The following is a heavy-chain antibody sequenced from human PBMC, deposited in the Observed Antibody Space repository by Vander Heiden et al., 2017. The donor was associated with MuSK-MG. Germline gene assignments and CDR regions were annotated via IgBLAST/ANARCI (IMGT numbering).Heavy chain of an antibody. CDR3: ARQRWWGPGGNVAFDA. CDR1: GYAISSGYD. Sequence: QVQLQESGPGLVKHSETLSLTCDVSGYAISSGYDLSWVRQPPGKGLEWIASIFRDYTTYYNPSLKNRVTISVDTSQNQYYLRLSSVTAAETAIYYCARQRWWGPGGNVAFDAWGQGTMVNVSS. J-gene: IGHJ3*01. V-gene: IGHV4-38-2*01. CDR2: IFRDYTT. D-gene: IGHD2-15*01.